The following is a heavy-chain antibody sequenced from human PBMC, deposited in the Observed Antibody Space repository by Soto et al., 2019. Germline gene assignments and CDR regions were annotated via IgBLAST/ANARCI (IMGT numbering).Heavy chain of an antibody. V-gene: IGHV4-30-4*01. CDR3: AREVNNYYGMDV. CDR1: GASISSDDYY. CDR2: ISYSGST. Sequence: QVQLQEWGPGLVKPSQTLSLTCSISGASISSDDYYWSWFRQPPGKGLEWIGYISYSGSTYYNPSLKSRITISVDTSKTQFSLIRSSVTAADTAVFYCAREVNNYYGMDVWGQGTTVTVSS. J-gene: IGHJ6*02.